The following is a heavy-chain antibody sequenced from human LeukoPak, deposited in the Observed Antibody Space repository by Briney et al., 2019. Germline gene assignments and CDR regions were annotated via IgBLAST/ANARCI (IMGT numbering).Heavy chain of an antibody. D-gene: IGHD3-10*01. CDR2: VSYTGTT. CDR1: GGSINSNTYF. CDR3: ATQYYGFDP. J-gene: IGHJ5*02. V-gene: IGHV4-39*01. Sequence: SETLSLTCTVSGGSINSNTYFWGSIRQPPGKGLEWIGTVSYTGTTYYNPSLKSRLTISVDTSKSQFSLKLTSVTAADTAVYYCATQYYGFDPWGQGILVTVSS.